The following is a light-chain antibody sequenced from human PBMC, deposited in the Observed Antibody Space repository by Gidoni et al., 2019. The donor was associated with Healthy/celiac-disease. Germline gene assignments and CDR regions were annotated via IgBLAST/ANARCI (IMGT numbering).Light chain of an antibody. CDR1: VLAKKY. CDR3: YSAADNNGV. J-gene: IGLJ1*01. CDR2: KDS. V-gene: IGLV3-27*01. Sequence: SYELTQPSSVSVSPGQTARIPCSGDVLAKKYARWFQQKPGQAPVLVIYKDSERPSGIPERFSGSSSGTTVTLTISGAQVEDEADYYCYSAADNNGVFGTGTKVTVL.